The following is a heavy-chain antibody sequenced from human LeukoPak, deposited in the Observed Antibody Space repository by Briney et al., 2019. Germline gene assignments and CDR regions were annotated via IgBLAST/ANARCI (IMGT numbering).Heavy chain of an antibody. CDR3: ARQVDSSGWSDVTWFDP. J-gene: IGHJ5*02. CDR2: IYTSGST. Sequence: KPSETLSLTCTVSGGSISSYYWSWIRQPAGKGLEWIGRIYTSGSTDYNPSLKSRVTISGDTSKNQFSLKLNSVTAADTAVYYCARQVDSSGWSDVTWFDPWGQGTLVTVSS. CDR1: GGSISSYY. D-gene: IGHD6-19*01. V-gene: IGHV4-4*07.